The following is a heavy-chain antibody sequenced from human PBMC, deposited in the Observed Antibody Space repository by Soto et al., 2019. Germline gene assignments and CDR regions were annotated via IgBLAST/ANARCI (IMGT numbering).Heavy chain of an antibody. J-gene: IGHJ6*02. CDR3: ASSSGWSTAYYYGMDV. V-gene: IGHV4-39*01. CDR1: GGSISSSSYY. CDR2: IYYSGST. Sequence: LSLTCTVSGGSISSSSYYWGWIRQPPGKGLEWIGSIYYSGSTYYNPSLKSRVTISVDTSKNQFSLKLSSVTAADTAVYYCASSSGWSTAYYYGMDVWGQGTTVTVSS. D-gene: IGHD6-19*01.